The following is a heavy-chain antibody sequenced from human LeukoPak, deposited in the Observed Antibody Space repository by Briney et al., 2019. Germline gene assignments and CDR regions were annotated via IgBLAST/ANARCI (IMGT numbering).Heavy chain of an antibody. J-gene: IGHJ4*02. CDR2: INHSGST. V-gene: IGHV4-34*01. CDR1: GGSFSGYY. CDR3: ARGYVPNYFDY. Sequence: SETLSLTCAVYGGSFSGYYWSWIRQPPGKGLEWIGEINHSGSTNYNPSLKSRVTISVDTSKNQFSLKLSSVTAADTAVYYCARGYVPNYFDYWGQGTLVTVSS. D-gene: IGHD3-10*02.